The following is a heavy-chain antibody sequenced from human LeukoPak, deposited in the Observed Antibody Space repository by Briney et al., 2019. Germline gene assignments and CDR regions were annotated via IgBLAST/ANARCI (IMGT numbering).Heavy chain of an antibody. CDR1: GYTFTSYD. V-gene: IGHV1-8*03. D-gene: IGHD6-6*01. CDR2: MNPNSGNT. J-gene: IGHJ4*02. Sequence: ASVKVSCKASGYTFTSYDINWVRQAPGQGLEWMGWMNPNSGNTGYAQKFQGRVTITRNTSISTAYMELSSLRSEDTAVYYCARNRPYSSSSDYGGQGTLVTVSS. CDR3: ARNRPYSSSSDY.